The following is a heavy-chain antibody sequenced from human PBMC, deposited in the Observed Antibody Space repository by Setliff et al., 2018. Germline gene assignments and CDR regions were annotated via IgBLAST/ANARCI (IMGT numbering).Heavy chain of an antibody. Sequence: ASVKVSCKTSCFMFSTYGLSWVRQAPGQAPEWIGCISGYTGDTNYAPKFRDRVTLTIDPSSTTAYMELRSLKSDDTAFYYCARSSAPSVVLAADFDFWGQGTLGTAPQ. D-gene: IGHD3-9*01. CDR3: ARSSAPSVVLAADFDF. CDR2: ISGYTGDT. CDR1: CFMFSTYG. V-gene: IGHV1-18*01. J-gene: IGHJ4*02.